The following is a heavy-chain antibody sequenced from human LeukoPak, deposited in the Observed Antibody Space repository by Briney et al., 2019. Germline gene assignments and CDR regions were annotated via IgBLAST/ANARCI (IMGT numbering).Heavy chain of an antibody. Sequence: GGSLRLSCAASGFSVSSNHMSWVRQAPGKGLEWVSVLYSGGTTYYADSVKGRFTISRYTSTNTLYLQMNSLRAEDTAVYYCAGGSHITAAGILDYWGQGSLVTASS. CDR3: AGGSHITAAGILDY. D-gene: IGHD6-13*01. CDR1: GFSVSSNH. V-gene: IGHV3-53*01. J-gene: IGHJ4*02. CDR2: LYSGGTT.